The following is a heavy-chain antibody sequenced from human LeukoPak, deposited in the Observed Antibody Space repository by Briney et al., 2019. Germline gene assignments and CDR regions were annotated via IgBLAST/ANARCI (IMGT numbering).Heavy chain of an antibody. CDR3: ARGRPSREGYFDY. Sequence: PGGSLRLSCAASGFTFSRYAMHCGRQAPGKGLEWVAVISYDGSNKYYADSVKGRFTISRDNSKNTLYLQMNSLRAEDTAVYYCARGRPSREGYFDYWGQGTLVTVSS. D-gene: IGHD5-24*01. CDR2: ISYDGSNK. V-gene: IGHV3-30*04. CDR1: GFTFSRYA. J-gene: IGHJ4*02.